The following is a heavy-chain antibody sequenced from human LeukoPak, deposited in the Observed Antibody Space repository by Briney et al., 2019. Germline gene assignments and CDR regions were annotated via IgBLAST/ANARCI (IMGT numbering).Heavy chain of an antibody. Sequence: GGSLRLSCAASGFTFSSYAMHWVRQAPGKGLEWVAVISYDGSNKYYADSVKGRFTVSRDNSKKSLYLQMTRLRVEDTALYYCAKSRAPTAAPDAFHVWGQGTMVTVSS. CDR2: ISYDGSNK. J-gene: IGHJ3*01. CDR3: AKSRAPTAAPDAFHV. V-gene: IGHV3-30-3*02. CDR1: GFTFSSYA. D-gene: IGHD1-14*01.